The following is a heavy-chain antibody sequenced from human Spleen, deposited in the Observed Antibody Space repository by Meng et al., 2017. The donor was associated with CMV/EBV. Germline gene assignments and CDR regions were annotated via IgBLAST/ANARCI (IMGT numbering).Heavy chain of an antibody. J-gene: IGHJ4*02. V-gene: IGHV3-33*06. D-gene: IGHD2-2*01. CDR1: FMFSTYG. CDR3: AKDVPDRRVVPAAMSDY. Sequence: FMFSTYGMHWVRQAPGKGLEWVADIWHDGTKINYGDSVKGRFIVSRDNSKNTLYLQMNSLRAEDTAVYYCAKDVPDRRVVPAAMSDYWGQGTLVTVSS. CDR2: IWHDGTKI.